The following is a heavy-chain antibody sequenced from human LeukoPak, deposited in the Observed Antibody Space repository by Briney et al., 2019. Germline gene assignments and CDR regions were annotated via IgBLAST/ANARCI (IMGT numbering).Heavy chain of an antibody. CDR2: IYHSGST. Sequence: SETLSLTCTVSGYSISSGYYWGWIRQPPGKGLEWIGSIYHSGSTYYNPSLKSRVTISVDTSKNQFSLKLSSVTAADTAVYYCARDGIGYDAFDIWGQGTMVTVSS. CDR3: ARDGIGYDAFDI. V-gene: IGHV4-38-2*02. D-gene: IGHD1-26*01. J-gene: IGHJ3*02. CDR1: GYSISSGYY.